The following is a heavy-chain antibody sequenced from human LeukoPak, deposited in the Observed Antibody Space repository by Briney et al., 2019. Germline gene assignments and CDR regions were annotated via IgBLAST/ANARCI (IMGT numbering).Heavy chain of an antibody. D-gene: IGHD1-14*01. V-gene: IGHV3-74*01. CDR2: VKSDGTAT. J-gene: IGHJ4*02. Sequence: GGSLRLSCAASGFTFSSHLMHWVRQAQGTGLVWVSSVKSDGTATNYADSVKGRFTISRDNAKNTLYLQMNSLRVEDTAVYYCVRKFATGDWGQGALVTVSS. CDR1: GFTFSSHL. CDR3: VRKFATGD.